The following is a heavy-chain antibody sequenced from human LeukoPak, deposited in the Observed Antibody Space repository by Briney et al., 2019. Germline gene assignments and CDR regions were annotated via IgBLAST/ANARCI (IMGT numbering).Heavy chain of an antibody. V-gene: IGHV3-21*01. Sequence: GGSLRLSCAASGFTFSSYAMSWVRQAPGGGLEWVSSISFTGDIDYADSVKGRFTISRDNAKNSLFLQLSRLRVGDTAVYYCVREKSWGSGSHDFSYWGQGTLVTVSS. CDR2: ISFTGDI. CDR3: VREKSWGSGSHDFSY. J-gene: IGHJ4*02. D-gene: IGHD3-3*01. CDR1: GFTFSSYA.